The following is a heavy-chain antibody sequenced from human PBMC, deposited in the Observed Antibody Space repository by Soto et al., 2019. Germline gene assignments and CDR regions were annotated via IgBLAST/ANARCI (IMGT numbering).Heavy chain of an antibody. Sequence: SETLSLTCAVYGGSFSGYYWSWIRQPPGKGLEWIGEINHSGSTNYNPSLKSRVTISVDTSKNQFSLKLSSVTAADTAVYYCARVSKTYYYGSGSIRGAFDILVQGTMVT. J-gene: IGHJ3*02. CDR3: ARVSKTYYYGSGSIRGAFDI. CDR2: INHSGST. D-gene: IGHD3-10*01. V-gene: IGHV4-34*01. CDR1: GGSFSGYY.